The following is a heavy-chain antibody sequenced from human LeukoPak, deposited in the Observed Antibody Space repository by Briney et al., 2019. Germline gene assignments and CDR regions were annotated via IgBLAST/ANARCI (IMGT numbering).Heavy chain of an antibody. CDR3: ARDQPYCDSSGCREAFDY. D-gene: IGHD2/OR15-2a*01. V-gene: IGHV1-69*13. Sequence: SVKVSCKASGYTFTSYYMHWVRQAPGQGLEWMGGIIPIFDTTNYAQKLQDRVTITADESTTTVYMELSSLRSEDTAVYYCARDQPYCDSSGCREAFDYWGQGTLVTVSS. CDR1: GYTFTSYY. J-gene: IGHJ4*02. CDR2: IIPIFDTT.